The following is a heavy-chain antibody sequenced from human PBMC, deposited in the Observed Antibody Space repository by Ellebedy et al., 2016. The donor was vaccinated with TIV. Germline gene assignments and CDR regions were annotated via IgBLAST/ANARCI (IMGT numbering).Heavy chain of an antibody. CDR1: GFTFSSYS. J-gene: IGHJ4*02. V-gene: IGHV3-48*01. CDR2: ITSDSSTV. CDR3: AKTDGWYYFDH. Sequence: PGGSLRLSCAASGFTFSSYSMNWVRQAPGKGLECVSFITSDSSTVYYADSVKGRFTISRDNSKNTLYLQMNSLRAEDTAVYYCAKTDGWYYFDHWGQGTLVTVSS. D-gene: IGHD6-19*01.